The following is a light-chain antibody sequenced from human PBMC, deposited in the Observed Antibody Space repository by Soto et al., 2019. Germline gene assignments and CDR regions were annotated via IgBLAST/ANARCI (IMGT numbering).Light chain of an antibody. V-gene: IGKV4-1*01. J-gene: IGKJ3*01. Sequence: DIVMTQSPDSLAVSLGERATINCKSSQSVLYSSNNKTYLAWYKQSPGQPPKLLIYWASTRESGVPDRFSGSGSGTDFTLTISSLQAEDVAVYYCQQYYNTPFTFGPGTKVHIK. CDR1: QSVLYSSNNKTY. CDR2: WAS. CDR3: QQYYNTPFT.